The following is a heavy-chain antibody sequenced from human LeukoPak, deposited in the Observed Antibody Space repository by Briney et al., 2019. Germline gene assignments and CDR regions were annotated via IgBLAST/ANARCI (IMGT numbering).Heavy chain of an antibody. V-gene: IGHV4-34*01. Sequence: PSETLSLTCAVYGGSFSGYYWSWIRQPPGKGLEWIGEINHSGTTYYNPSLKSRVTILVDTSKNHFSLKLSSVTAADTAVYYCARGGDTSGHYYFEYFHHWGQGTLVAVSS. CDR2: INHSGTT. D-gene: IGHD3-22*01. CDR1: GGSFSGYY. CDR3: ARGGDTSGHYYFEYFHH. J-gene: IGHJ1*01.